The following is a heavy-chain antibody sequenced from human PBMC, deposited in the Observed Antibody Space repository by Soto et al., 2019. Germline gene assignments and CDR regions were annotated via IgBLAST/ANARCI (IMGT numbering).Heavy chain of an antibody. Sequence: QITLNESGPTQVKPRQTLTLTCTFSGFSLTTSGVGVGWIRQSPGKAPEWLALIYWDYDKRYSPSLKSRLTNTKDISKNQVVLTMADLDPADTATYYCAHRVLRTVFGLVTTTAIYFDFWGQGTPVAVSS. CDR1: GFSLTTSGVG. CDR3: AHRVLRTVFGLVTTTAIYFDF. D-gene: IGHD3-3*01. CDR2: IYWDYDK. J-gene: IGHJ4*02. V-gene: IGHV2-5*02.